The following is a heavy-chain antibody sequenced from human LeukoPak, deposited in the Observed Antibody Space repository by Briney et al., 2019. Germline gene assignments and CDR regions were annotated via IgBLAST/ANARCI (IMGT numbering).Heavy chain of an antibody. J-gene: IGHJ4*02. CDR3: ARRGQAGYLY. V-gene: IGHV4-34*01. D-gene: IGHD3-16*02. CDR1: GGSFSGYF. CDR2: IDHSGNT. Sequence: SETLSLTCAVYGGSFSGYFWSWIRQPPGKGLEWIGEIDHSGNTNFSSSLKSRVILSVDTSKNQFSLNLSSVTAADTAVYYCARRGQAGYLYWGQGTLVTVSS.